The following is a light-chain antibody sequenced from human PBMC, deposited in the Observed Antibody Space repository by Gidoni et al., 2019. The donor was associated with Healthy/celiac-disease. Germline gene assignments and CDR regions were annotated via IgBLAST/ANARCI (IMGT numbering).Light chain of an antibody. CDR1: QSVSSSY. V-gene: IGKV3-20*01. Sequence: VLTKSPGTLSLSPGERATLSCTASQSVSSSYLAWYQQKPGQAPRLLIYGASSRATGIPDRFSGSGSGTGFTLTISRLEPEDFAVYYCQRYGSSPPLTFGGGTKVEIK. CDR3: QRYGSSPPLT. CDR2: GAS. J-gene: IGKJ4*01.